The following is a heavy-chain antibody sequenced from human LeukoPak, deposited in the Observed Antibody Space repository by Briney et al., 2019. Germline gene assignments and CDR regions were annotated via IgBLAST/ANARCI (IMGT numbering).Heavy chain of an antibody. D-gene: IGHD6-6*01. CDR2: IKQDGSEK. CDR3: VRALGSSSADY. CDR1: GFTFTSYW. Sequence: GGSLRLSCAASGFTFTSYWMSWVRQALGKGLEWVANIKQDGSEKYYVDSVEGRFTISRDNAKNSLSLQMNSLRGEDTAVYYCVRALGSSSADYWGQGTLVTVSS. J-gene: IGHJ4*02. V-gene: IGHV3-7*04.